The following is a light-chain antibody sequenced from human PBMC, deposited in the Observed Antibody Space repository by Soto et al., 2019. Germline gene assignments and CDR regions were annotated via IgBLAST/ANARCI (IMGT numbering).Light chain of an antibody. CDR3: KQYYSTPAPT. CDR2: WAS. Sequence: DIVMTQSPDSLAVSLGERATINCKSSQSVLYSSNNKNYLAWYQQKPGQPPKLLIYWASTRESGVPDRFSGSGSGTDFTLTISSLQAEDVAVYYCKQYYSTPAPTFGGGNKVEIK. J-gene: IGKJ4*01. V-gene: IGKV4-1*01. CDR1: QSVLYSSNNKNY.